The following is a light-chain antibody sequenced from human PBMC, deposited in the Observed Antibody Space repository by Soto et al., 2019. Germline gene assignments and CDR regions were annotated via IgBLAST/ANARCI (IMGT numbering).Light chain of an antibody. CDR1: QSVGTLY. CDR3: QQYGTSPRT. Sequence: IVLTQSPGTLSLSPGDRATLSCRASQSVGTLYLAWYQQKPGQAPRLLISATSTRATGIPDRFSGSVSGTDFTLTISRLEPEDFEVYYCQQYGTSPRTLGQGTKVDIK. V-gene: IGKV3-20*01. CDR2: ATS. J-gene: IGKJ1*01.